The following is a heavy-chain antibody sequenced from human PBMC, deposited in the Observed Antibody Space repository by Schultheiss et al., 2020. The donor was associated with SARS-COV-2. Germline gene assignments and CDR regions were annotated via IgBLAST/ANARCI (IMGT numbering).Heavy chain of an antibody. Sequence: GESLKISCAASGFTFSSYAMHWVRQAPGKGLEWVAVISYDGSNKYYADSVKGRFTISRDNSKNTLYLQMNSLRAEDTAVYYCARVGGDYYYYGMDVWGQGTTVTVSS. D-gene: IGHD4-23*01. V-gene: IGHV3-30-3*01. CDR1: GFTFSSYA. CDR3: ARVGGDYYYYGMDV. J-gene: IGHJ6*02. CDR2: ISYDGSNK.